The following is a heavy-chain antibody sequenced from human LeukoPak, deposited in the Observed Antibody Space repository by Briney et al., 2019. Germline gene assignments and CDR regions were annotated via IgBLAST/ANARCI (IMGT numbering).Heavy chain of an antibody. CDR1: GFTFSSYA. V-gene: IGHV3-23*01. CDR2: ISGSGGST. Sequence: PGGSLRLSCAASGFTFSSYAMSWVRQAPGKGLEWVSAISGSGGSTYYADSVKGRFTISRDNSKNRLYLQMNSLRAEDTAVYYCAKTSYYYDSSGYWHDAFDIWGQGTMVTVSS. D-gene: IGHD3-22*01. CDR3: AKTSYYYDSSGYWHDAFDI. J-gene: IGHJ3*02.